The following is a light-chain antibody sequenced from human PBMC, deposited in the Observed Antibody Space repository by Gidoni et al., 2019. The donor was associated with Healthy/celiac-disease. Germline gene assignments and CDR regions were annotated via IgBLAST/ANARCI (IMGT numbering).Light chain of an antibody. CDR2: DAS. CDR3: QQRSNWPPGIT. J-gene: IGKJ3*01. CDR1: QSVSSY. V-gene: IGKV3-11*01. Sequence: IVLTQSPATLSLSPGERATLSCRASQSVSSYLAWYQQKPGQAPRLLIYDASNRATGIPARCSGSGSGTDFTITISSLEPEDFAVYYCQQRSNWPPGITFGPGTKVDIK.